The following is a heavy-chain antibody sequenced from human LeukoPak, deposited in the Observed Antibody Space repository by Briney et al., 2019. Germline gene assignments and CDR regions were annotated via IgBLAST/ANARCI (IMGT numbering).Heavy chain of an antibody. Sequence: PGGSLRLSCAASGFPFRNYWMHWVRQAPGKGLVWVSRINPDGATTGYAGSVKGRFTISRDNAKNMVYLQLDSLRAEDTAVYYCVRLLDVDYWGQGTLVTVSS. D-gene: IGHD1-1*01. CDR2: INPDGATT. J-gene: IGHJ4*02. CDR3: VRLLDVDY. V-gene: IGHV3-74*01. CDR1: GFPFRNYW.